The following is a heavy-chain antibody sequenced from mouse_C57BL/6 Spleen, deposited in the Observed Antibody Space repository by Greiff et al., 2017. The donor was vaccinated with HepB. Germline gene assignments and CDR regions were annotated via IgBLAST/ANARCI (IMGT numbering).Heavy chain of an antibody. CDR2: INPNNGGT. D-gene: IGHD1-1*01. CDR1: GYTFTDYN. CDR3: ARGYGSSLYYAMDY. V-gene: IGHV1-22*01. Sequence: EVKLQESGPELVKPGASVKMSCKASGYTFTDYNMHWVKQSHGKSLEWIGYINPNNGGTSYNQKFKGKATLTVNKSSSTAYMALRSLTSEDSAVYYCARGYGSSLYYAMDYWGQGTSVTVSS. J-gene: IGHJ4*01.